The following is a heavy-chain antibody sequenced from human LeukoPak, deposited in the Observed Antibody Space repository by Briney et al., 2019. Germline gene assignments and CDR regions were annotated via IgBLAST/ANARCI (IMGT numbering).Heavy chain of an antibody. CDR1: GFTFSGYA. Sequence: GGSLRLSCAASGFTFSGYAMHWVRQAPGKGLEWVAVISYDGSNKYYADSVKGRFTISRDNSKNTLYLQMNSLRAEDTAVYYCAREVSMVRDYYYYGMDVWGQGTTVTVSS. D-gene: IGHD3-10*01. CDR2: ISYDGSNK. V-gene: IGHV3-30*04. J-gene: IGHJ6*02. CDR3: AREVSMVRDYYYYGMDV.